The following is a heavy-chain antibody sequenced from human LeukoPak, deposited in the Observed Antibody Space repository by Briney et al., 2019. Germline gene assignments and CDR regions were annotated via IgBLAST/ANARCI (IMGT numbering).Heavy chain of an antibody. CDR3: AKDYHTTDSNSDPFDY. CDR1: AFTFSSYA. D-gene: IGHD1-7*01. V-gene: IGHV3-23*01. J-gene: IGHJ4*02. CDR2: ITGTSDST. Sequence: GGSLRLSCAASAFTFSSYAMSWVRQAPGKGLEWVSGITGTSDSTYYADFVKGRFSIFRDNPKNTLSLQMHSLRAEDTAIYYCAKDYHTTDSNSDPFDYWGQGTLVTVSS.